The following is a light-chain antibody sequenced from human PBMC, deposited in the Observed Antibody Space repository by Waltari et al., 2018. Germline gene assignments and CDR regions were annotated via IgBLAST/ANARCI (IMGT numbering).Light chain of an antibody. Sequence: DIQMTQSPSSLSASVVDRVTIPCRASQSISSYFNWYQQKPGKAPKLLIYAASSLQSGVPSRFSGSGSGTDFTLTISSLQPEDFATYYCQQSYSTLTFGGGTKVEIK. J-gene: IGKJ4*01. CDR2: AAS. V-gene: IGKV1-39*01. CDR3: QQSYSTLT. CDR1: QSISSY.